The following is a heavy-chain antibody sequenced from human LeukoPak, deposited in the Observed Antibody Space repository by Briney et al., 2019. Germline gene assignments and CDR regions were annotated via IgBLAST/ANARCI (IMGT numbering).Heavy chain of an antibody. CDR1: GGSFSGYY. D-gene: IGHD3-16*01. CDR2: INHSGST. CDR3: ARFTPQGYGWGGYNRFDP. Sequence: SETVSLTCAVYGGSFSGYYWSWIRQPPGKGLEWIGEINHSGSTNYNPSLKSRVTISVDTSKNQFSLNLTSVTAADTAVYYCARFTPQGYGWGGYNRFDPWGQGTLVTVSS. V-gene: IGHV4-34*01. J-gene: IGHJ5*02.